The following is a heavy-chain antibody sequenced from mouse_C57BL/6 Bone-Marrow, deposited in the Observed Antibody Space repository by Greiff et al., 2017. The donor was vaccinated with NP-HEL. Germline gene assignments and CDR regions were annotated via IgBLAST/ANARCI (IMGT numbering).Heavy chain of an antibody. CDR2: INPNNGGT. Sequence: VQLQQSGPELVKPGASVKISCKASGYTFTDYYMNWVKQSHGKSLEWIGDINPNNGGTSYNQKFKGKATLTVDKSSSTAYMELRSLTSEDSAVYYCARGYYYGSSPLYYAMDYWGQGTSVTVSS. V-gene: IGHV1-26*01. CDR3: ARGYYYGSSPLYYAMDY. J-gene: IGHJ4*01. CDR1: GYTFTDYY. D-gene: IGHD1-1*01.